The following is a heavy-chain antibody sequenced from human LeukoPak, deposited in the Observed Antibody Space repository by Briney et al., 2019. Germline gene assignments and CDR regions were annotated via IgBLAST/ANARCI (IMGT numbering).Heavy chain of an antibody. V-gene: IGHV4-38-2*01. CDR2: IYHSGST. CDR1: GYSISSGYY. J-gene: IGHJ6*04. CDR3: ARGGSGMDV. Sequence: SETLSLTCAVSGYSISSGYYWGWIRQPPGKGLEWIGSIYHSGSTYYNPSLKSRVTISVDTSKNQFSLKLSSVTAADTAVYYCARGGSGMDVWGKGTTVTVSS.